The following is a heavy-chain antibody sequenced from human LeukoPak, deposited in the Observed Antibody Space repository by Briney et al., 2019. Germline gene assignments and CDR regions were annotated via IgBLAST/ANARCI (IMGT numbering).Heavy chain of an antibody. Sequence: ASVKVSCKASGYTFTGYYMHWVRQAPGQGLEWMGWINPNSGGTNYAQKFQGRVTMTRDTSISTAYMELSRLRSDDTAVYYCARQGAVAGLDDAFDIWGQGTMVTVSS. V-gene: IGHV1-2*02. CDR3: ARQGAVAGLDDAFDI. CDR1: GYTFTGYY. CDR2: INPNSGGT. D-gene: IGHD6-19*01. J-gene: IGHJ3*02.